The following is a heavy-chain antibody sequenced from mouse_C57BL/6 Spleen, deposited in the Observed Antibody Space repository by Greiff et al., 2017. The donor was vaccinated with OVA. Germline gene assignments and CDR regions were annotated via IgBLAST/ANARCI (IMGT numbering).Heavy chain of an antibody. CDR1: GYSITSGYD. Sequence: EVKLMESGPGMVKPSQSLSLTCTVTGYSITSGYDWHWIRHFPGNKLEWMGYISYSGSTNYNPSLKSRISITHDTSKNHFFLKLNSVTTEDTATYYCAREANHYGSSYGYFDVWGTGTTVTVSS. D-gene: IGHD1-1*01. J-gene: IGHJ1*03. CDR2: ISYSGST. V-gene: IGHV3-1*01. CDR3: AREANHYGSSYGYFDV.